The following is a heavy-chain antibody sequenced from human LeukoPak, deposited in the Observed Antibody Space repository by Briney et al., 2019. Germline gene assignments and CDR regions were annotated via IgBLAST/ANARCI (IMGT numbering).Heavy chain of an antibody. CDR1: GFTVSSYG. J-gene: IGHJ4*02. Sequence: CCLRLASATYGFTVSSYGMNWVRQAPGKGLEWVSSISSSSSYIYYADSVKGRFTISRDNAKNSLYLQMNSLRAEDTAVYYCARVAYSGYNYMGAHFDYWGQGTLVTVSS. V-gene: IGHV3-21*01. CDR3: ARVAYSGYNYMGAHFDY. D-gene: IGHD5-12*01. CDR2: ISSSSSYI.